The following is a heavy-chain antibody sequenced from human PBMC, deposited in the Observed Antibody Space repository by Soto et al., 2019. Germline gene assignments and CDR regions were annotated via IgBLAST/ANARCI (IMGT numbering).Heavy chain of an antibody. CDR3: TTEGPVP. J-gene: IGHJ5*02. CDR1: GSTFSNAL. Sequence: GGSLTRSCPASGSTFSNALMSWVRQAPGKGLEWVGRIKTKTDGVTTDYAAPVKGRFTISRDDSKNTLYPQMNSLKTEDTAVYYCTTEGPVPWGQGTLVTVSS. CDR2: IKTKTDGVTT. V-gene: IGHV3-15*01.